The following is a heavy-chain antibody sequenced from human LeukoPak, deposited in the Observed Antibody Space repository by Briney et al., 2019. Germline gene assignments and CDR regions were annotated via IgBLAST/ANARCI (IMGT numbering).Heavy chain of an antibody. D-gene: IGHD1-1*01. V-gene: IGHV3-23*01. Sequence: PGGSLRLSCAASGFIFSNYAMDWVRQAPGKGLEWVSVISASGDTTYYADSVKGRFTISRDNSKNTLYLQINSLRAEDTAVYYCARDQPVQIGLFDYWGQGTLVTVSP. CDR1: GFIFSNYA. CDR3: ARDQPVQIGLFDY. J-gene: IGHJ4*02. CDR2: ISASGDTT.